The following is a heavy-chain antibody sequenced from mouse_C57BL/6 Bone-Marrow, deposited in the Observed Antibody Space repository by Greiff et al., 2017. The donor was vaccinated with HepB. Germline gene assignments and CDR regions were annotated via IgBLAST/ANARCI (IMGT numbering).Heavy chain of an antibody. D-gene: IGHD1-1*01. V-gene: IGHV14-3*01. Sequence: EVKLVESVAELVRPGASVKLSCTASGFNIKNTYMHWVKQRPEQGLEWIGRIDPANGNTKYAPKFQGKATITADTSSNTAYLQLSSLTSEDTAIYYCARSTTVVAHWYFDVWGTGTTVTVSS. CDR2: IDPANGNT. CDR1: GFNIKNTY. J-gene: IGHJ1*03. CDR3: ARSTTVVAHWYFDV.